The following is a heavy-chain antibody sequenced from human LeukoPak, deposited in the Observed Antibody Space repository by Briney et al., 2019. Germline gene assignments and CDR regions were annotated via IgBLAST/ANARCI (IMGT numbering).Heavy chain of an antibody. J-gene: IGHJ4*02. Sequence: GASLKVSCKASGYTFTSYAVHWVRQAPGQRLEWMGWINAGNGNTKYSQNFQGRGTITRDTSASTAYMELSSLRSEDTAVYYCATGSRLDYWGQGTLVTVSS. D-gene: IGHD2-15*01. V-gene: IGHV1-3*01. CDR2: INAGNGNT. CDR3: ATGSRLDY. CDR1: GYTFTSYA.